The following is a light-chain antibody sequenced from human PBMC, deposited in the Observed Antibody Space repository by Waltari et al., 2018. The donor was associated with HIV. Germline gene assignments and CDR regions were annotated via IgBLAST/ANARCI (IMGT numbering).Light chain of an antibody. J-gene: IGKJ4*01. CDR1: RTVLYNRNY. CDR3: QQYYTLRST. CDR2: WAS. Sequence: DIVMTQSPDSLGARATVTCTSSRTVLYNRNYLAWYQQKPGQAPKVLIYWASTRAFGVPDRFSGSGSGTDFSLTISRVQADDVAIYYCQQYYTLRSTFGGGTKIEI. V-gene: IGKV4-1*01.